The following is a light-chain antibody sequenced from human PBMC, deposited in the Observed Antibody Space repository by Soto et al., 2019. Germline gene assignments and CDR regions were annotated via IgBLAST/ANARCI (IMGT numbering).Light chain of an antibody. CDR3: LQDYNYPRT. CDR1: QGIRND. CDR2: AAS. V-gene: IGKV1-6*01. Sequence: GDIVTITCLASQGIRNDLGWYQQKPGKAPKLLIFAASSLQSGVPSRFSGSGSGTDFTLTISSLQPEDFATYYCLQDYNYPRTFGQGTKVDIK. J-gene: IGKJ1*01.